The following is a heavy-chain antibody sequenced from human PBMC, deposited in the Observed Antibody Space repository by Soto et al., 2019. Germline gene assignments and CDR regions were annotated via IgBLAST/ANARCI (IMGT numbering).Heavy chain of an antibody. J-gene: IGHJ1*01. CDR2: ISYSGST. V-gene: IGHV4-59*01. CDR1: GGSINNYY. CDR3: TRWDSYDSTGYPAAFFQH. D-gene: IGHD3-22*01. Sequence: QVQLQESGPGLVKPSETLSLSCTVSGGSINNYYWNWIRQPPGKGLEWIGYISYSGSTDYNPSLKSRVTISADTPKNQFSLKLTSVTAADTAVYYCTRWDSYDSTGYPAAFFQHWGQGTLATVSS.